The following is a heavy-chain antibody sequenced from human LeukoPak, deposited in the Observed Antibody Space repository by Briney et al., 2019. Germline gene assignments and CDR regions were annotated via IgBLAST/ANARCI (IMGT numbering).Heavy chain of an antibody. V-gene: IGHV3-30-3*01. Sequence: GGSLRLSCAASGFTFSSYAMHWVRQAPGKGLEWVAVISYDGSNKYYADSVKGRFTISRDNSKNTLYLQMNSLRAEDTAVYYCARAGMDRYPMDVWGKGTTVTVSS. J-gene: IGHJ6*03. D-gene: IGHD1-14*01. CDR1: GFTFSSYA. CDR3: ARAGMDRYPMDV. CDR2: ISYDGSNK.